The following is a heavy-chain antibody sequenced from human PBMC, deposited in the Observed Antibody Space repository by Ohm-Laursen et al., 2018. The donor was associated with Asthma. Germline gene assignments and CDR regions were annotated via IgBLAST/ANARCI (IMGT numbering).Heavy chain of an antibody. Sequence: SLRLSCAASGFTFSSYWMHWVRQAPGKGLVWVSRINSDGSSTSYADSVKGRFTISRDNAKNSLYLQMNSLRAEDTALYYCAKDIDRVVAAPSYHLDYWGQGTLVTVSS. D-gene: IGHD2-15*01. CDR1: GFTFSSYW. CDR3: AKDIDRVVAAPSYHLDY. V-gene: IGHV3-74*01. CDR2: INSDGSST. J-gene: IGHJ4*02.